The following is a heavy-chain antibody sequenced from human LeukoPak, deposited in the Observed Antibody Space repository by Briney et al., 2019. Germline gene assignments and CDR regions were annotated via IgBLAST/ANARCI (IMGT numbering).Heavy chain of an antibody. Sequence: ASVKVSCKVSGYTLTELSMHWVRQAPGKGLEWMGGFDPEDGETIYAQKFQGRVTMTEDTSTDTAYMELSRLRSDDTAVYYCSRDPGIAARPGYFQHWGQGTLVTVSS. J-gene: IGHJ1*01. D-gene: IGHD6-6*01. V-gene: IGHV1-24*01. CDR2: FDPEDGET. CDR1: GYTLTELS. CDR3: SRDPGIAARPGYFQH.